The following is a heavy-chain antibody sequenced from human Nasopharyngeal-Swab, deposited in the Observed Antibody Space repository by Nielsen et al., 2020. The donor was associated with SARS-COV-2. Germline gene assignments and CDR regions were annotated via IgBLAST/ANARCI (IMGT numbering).Heavy chain of an antibody. J-gene: IGHJ5*02. Sequence: SVKVSCKTSGDTFTNSAINWVRQAPGQGLEWMGRIIPILGKPNYAQKFQGRLTITADTSTTTAYMELSSLRSEDTAVYYCASPVEMSTTWGQGTLVTVSS. V-gene: IGHV1-69*04. CDR2: IIPILGKP. D-gene: IGHD5-24*01. CDR3: ASPVEMSTT. CDR1: GDTFTNSA.